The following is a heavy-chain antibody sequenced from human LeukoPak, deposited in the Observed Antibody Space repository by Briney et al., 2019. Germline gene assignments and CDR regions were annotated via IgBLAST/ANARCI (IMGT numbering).Heavy chain of an antibody. J-gene: IGHJ6*02. CDR1: GFTFSSYG. V-gene: IGHV3-30*18. CDR3: AKDMLRWPNQCYYGMDV. D-gene: IGHD4-23*01. Sequence: GGSLRLSCAASGFTFSSYGMHWVRQAPGKGLEWVAVISYDGSNKYYADSVKGRFTISRDNSKNTLYLQMNSLRAEDTAVYYCAKDMLRWPNQCYYGMDVWGQGTTVTVSS. CDR2: ISYDGSNK.